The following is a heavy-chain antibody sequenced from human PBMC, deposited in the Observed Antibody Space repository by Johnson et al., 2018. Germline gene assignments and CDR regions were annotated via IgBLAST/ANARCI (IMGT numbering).Heavy chain of an antibody. V-gene: IGHV1-69*01. CDR3: ARRTRRDHGLDV. CDR1: RGTFNSNT. J-gene: IGHJ6*02. Sequence: QVQLGQSGAEVKEPGSSVRVSCKASRGTFNSNTINWVRQAHGQGLEWMGGIIVMFGTAIYAQKFQGRVTITADESTSTAYMEMSSLTSDGTALYYCARRTRRDHGLDVWGQGTAVTVSS. CDR2: IIVMFGTA.